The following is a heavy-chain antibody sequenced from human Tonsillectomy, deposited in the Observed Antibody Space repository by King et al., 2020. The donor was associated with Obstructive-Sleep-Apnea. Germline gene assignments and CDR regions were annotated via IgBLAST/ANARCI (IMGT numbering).Heavy chain of an antibody. D-gene: IGHD5-12*01. J-gene: IGHJ6*02. CDR2: IYHSGST. CDR1: GYSISSGYY. CDR3: ARSGLKYYYYGMDV. V-gene: IGHV4-38-2*02. Sequence: VQLQESGPGLVKPSETLSLTCTVSGYSISSGYYWGWIRQPPGKGLEWIGRIYHSGSTYYNPSLKSRVTISVDTSKNQFSLKLSFVTAADTAVYYCARSGLKYYYYGMDVWGQGTTVTVSS.